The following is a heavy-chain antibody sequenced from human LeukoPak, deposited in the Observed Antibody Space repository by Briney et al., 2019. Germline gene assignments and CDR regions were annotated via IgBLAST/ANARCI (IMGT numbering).Heavy chain of an antibody. Sequence: PSETLSLTCTVSGGSISNSSYYWGWIRQPPGKGLEWIGSMYYSGSTYYNPSLKSRATISVDTSKNQFSLKLSSVTAADRAVYYCARHGRMGTINPSYWGQGTLVTVSS. V-gene: IGHV4-39*01. CDR3: ARHGRMGTINPSY. J-gene: IGHJ4*02. D-gene: IGHD5-24*01. CDR1: GGSISNSSYY. CDR2: MYYSGST.